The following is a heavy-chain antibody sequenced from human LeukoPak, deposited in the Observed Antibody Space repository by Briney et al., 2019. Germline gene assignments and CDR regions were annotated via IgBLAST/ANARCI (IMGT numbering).Heavy chain of an antibody. J-gene: IGHJ4*02. V-gene: IGHV3-30*01. D-gene: IGHD2-2*01. CDR3: ARGQGGIRAAITN. Sequence: GGSLRLSCAASGFTFSSYAMHWVRQAPCKGLEWVAVISYDGSNKYYADSVKGRFTISRDNSKNTLYLQMNSLRAEDTAVYYCARGQGGIRAAITNWGQGTLVTVSS. CDR2: ISYDGSNK. CDR1: GFTFSSYA.